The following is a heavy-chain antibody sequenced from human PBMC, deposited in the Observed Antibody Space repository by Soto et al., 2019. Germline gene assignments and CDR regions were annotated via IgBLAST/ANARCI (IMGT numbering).Heavy chain of an antibody. Sequence: SETLSLTCTVSGGSISSGDYYWSWIRQPPGKGLEWIGYIYYSGSTYYNPSLKSRVTISVDTSKNQFSLKLSSVTAADTAVYYCARVSHSYGMFDYWGQGTLVTVS. CDR1: GGSISSGDYY. CDR3: ARVSHSYGMFDY. V-gene: IGHV4-30-4*01. CDR2: IYYSGST. D-gene: IGHD5-18*01. J-gene: IGHJ4*02.